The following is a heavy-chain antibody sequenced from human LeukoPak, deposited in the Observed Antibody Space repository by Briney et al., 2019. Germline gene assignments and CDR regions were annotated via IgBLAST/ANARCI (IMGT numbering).Heavy chain of an antibody. J-gene: IGHJ3*02. V-gene: IGHV3-9*01. D-gene: IGHD2-2*01. CDR2: ISWNSDII. CDR3: AKDSNGGVPAAFDAFDI. Sequence: PGGSLRLSCAASGFRFEDHAMYWVRQAPGKGLEWVSGISWNSDIIEYADAVKGRFTISRDNAKNSLYLQINSLRTEDTAMYYCAKDSNGGVPAAFDAFDIWGQGTMVTVSS. CDR1: GFRFEDHA.